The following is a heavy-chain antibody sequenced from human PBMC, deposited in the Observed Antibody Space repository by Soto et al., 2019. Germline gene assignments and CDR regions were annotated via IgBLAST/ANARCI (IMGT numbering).Heavy chain of an antibody. D-gene: IGHD6-6*01. V-gene: IGHV3-30*04. CDR1: GFTFSNYA. J-gene: IGHJ6*02. CDR3: ARGEYSSSVYYYYYGMDV. Sequence: GGSLRLSCAASGFTFSNYAMNWVHQAPWKGLEWVAIIRYDGSSKYYADSVKGRFTISRDNSKNTLYLQMNSLRAEDTAVYYCARGEYSSSVYYYYYGMDVWGQGTTVTSP. CDR2: IRYDGSSK.